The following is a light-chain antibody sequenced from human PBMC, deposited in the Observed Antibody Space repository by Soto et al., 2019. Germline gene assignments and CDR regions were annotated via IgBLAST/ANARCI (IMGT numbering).Light chain of an antibody. CDR1: QSINSF. Sequence: ETVLTQALDTLSLSPGEGDTLSCRASQSINSFLAWYQQRRGQAPRLLIHGASNRATGIPDRFSGSGSGPDFTLTISSLEPEDFAVYYCQQYGGSTRTFGQGTKVDIK. V-gene: IGKV3-20*01. CDR2: GAS. J-gene: IGKJ1*01. CDR3: QQYGGSTRT.